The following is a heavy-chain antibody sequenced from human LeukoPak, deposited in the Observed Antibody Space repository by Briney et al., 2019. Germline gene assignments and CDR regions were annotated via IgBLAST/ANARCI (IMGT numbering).Heavy chain of an antibody. Sequence: GGSLRLSCAASGFTFSSYWMNWVRQAPGKGLEWVANIHEDGSDKYYVDSVKGRFTISRDNAENSLYLQMNSLRDEDTAVYFCVRDRDYAFDFWGQGTMVTVSS. CDR2: IHEDGSDK. CDR3: VRDRDYAFDF. J-gene: IGHJ3*01. CDR1: GFTFSSYW. V-gene: IGHV3-7*01.